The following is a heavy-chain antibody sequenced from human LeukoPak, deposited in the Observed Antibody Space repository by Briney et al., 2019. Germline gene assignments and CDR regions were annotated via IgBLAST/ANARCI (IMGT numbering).Heavy chain of an antibody. CDR3: ASGSGYFNWFDP. J-gene: IGHJ5*02. CDR1: GYTFTSYD. D-gene: IGHD3-22*01. CDR2: MNPNSGNT. V-gene: IGHV1-8*03. Sequence: ASVKVSCKASGYTFTSYDINWVRQATGQGLEWMGWMNPNSGNTGYAQKFQGRVTITRNTSISTAYMELSSLRSEDTAVYYCASGSGYFNWFDPWGQGTLVTVSS.